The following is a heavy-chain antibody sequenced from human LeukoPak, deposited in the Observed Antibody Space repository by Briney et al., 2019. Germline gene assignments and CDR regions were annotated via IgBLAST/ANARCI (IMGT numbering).Heavy chain of an antibody. Sequence: PSETLSLTCAVYGGSFSGYYWSWIRQPPGKGLEWIGEINHSGSTNYNPSLKSRVTISVDTSKNLFSLKLSSVTAADTAVYYCAREIGGPFDYWGQGTLVTVSS. CDR2: INHSGST. CDR1: GGSFSGYY. CDR3: AREIGGPFDY. D-gene: IGHD3-16*01. J-gene: IGHJ4*02. V-gene: IGHV4-34*01.